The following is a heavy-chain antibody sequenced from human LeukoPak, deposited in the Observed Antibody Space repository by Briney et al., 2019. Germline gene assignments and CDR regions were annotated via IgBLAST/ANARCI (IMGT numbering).Heavy chain of an antibody. CDR3: ARRSREDYNSFDY. D-gene: IGHD5-24*01. CDR1: GYSFTSYW. CDR2: IYPGDSDT. J-gene: IGHJ4*02. V-gene: IGHV5-51*01. Sequence: GESLKISCKASGYSFTSYWIAWVRQMPGKGLEWMGNIYPGDSDTRINPSFQGHATMSADKSITTACLQWSSLKASDSAMYFCARRSREDYNSFDYWGQGTLVTVSS.